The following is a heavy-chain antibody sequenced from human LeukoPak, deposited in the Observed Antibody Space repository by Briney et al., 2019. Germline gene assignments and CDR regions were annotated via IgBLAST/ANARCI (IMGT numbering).Heavy chain of an antibody. CDR2: IKQDGSEK. Sequence: PGGSLRLSCAASGFTFSSYWMSWVRQAPGKGLEWVANIKQDGSEKHYVDSVKGRFTISRDNSKNTLYLQMNSLRAEDTAVYYCAKDGDWDHYYDSSGYYPFDYWGQGTLVTVSS. CDR3: AKDGDWDHYYDSSGYYPFDY. D-gene: IGHD3-22*01. CDR1: GFTFSSYW. V-gene: IGHV3-7*03. J-gene: IGHJ4*02.